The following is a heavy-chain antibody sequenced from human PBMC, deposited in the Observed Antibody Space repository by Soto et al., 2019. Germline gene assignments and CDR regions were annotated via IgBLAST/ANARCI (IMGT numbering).Heavy chain of an antibody. Sequence: EAQLVESGGGLVKPGGSLRLSCAASDFTINNAWMNWVRQAPGKGLEWVARVKTNSEGGATDYAAPLKGRFTISRDDSKNTLFLQMNSLKTEDTAVYYCTTGSVAGVWGQGATVTVSS. CDR2: VKTNSEGGAT. D-gene: IGHD2-15*01. CDR1: DFTINNAW. J-gene: IGHJ6*02. V-gene: IGHV3-15*07. CDR3: TTGSVAGV.